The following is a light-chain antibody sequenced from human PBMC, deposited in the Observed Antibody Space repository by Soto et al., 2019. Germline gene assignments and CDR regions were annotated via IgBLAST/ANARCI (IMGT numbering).Light chain of an antibody. CDR1: EKINKW. J-gene: IGKJ1*01. V-gene: IGKV1-5*01. CDR2: DAS. CDR3: HQCNSYPWT. Sequence: DIQMTQSPSTLSASVGDRVTITCRASEKINKWLAWYQQKPGKAPKLLISDASSLKSGVPSRFSGSGSGTEFTLTISSLQPDDFATYYCHQCNSYPWTFGQGTKVEIK.